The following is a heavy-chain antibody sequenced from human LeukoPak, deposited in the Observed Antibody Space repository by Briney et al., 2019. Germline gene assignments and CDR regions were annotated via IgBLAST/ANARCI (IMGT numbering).Heavy chain of an antibody. CDR1: GGSFSGYY. CDR3: ATENIVVVPAAAYNWFDP. J-gene: IGHJ5*02. V-gene: IGHV4-34*01. CDR2: INHGGST. Sequence: SETLSLPCAVYGGSFSGYYWSWIRQPPGKGLEWIGEINHGGSTNYNPSLKSRVTISVDTSKNQFSLKLSSVTAADTAVYYCATENIVVVPAAAYNWFDPWGQGTRLSVSS. D-gene: IGHD2-2*01.